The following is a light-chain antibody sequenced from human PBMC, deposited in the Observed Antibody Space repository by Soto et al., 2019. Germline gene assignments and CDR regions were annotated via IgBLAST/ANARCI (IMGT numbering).Light chain of an antibody. CDR1: SSNIGNNF. CDR2: DSN. CDR3: GTWDSSMSAGL. Sequence: QSVLTQPPSVSAAAGQKVTISCSGSSSNIGNNFVSWYQQLPGTAPKLLIYDSNKRPSGIPDRFSGSKSGTSATLGITGLQTGDEADYYCGTWDSSMSAGLFGGGTKVTVL. V-gene: IGLV1-51*01. J-gene: IGLJ3*02.